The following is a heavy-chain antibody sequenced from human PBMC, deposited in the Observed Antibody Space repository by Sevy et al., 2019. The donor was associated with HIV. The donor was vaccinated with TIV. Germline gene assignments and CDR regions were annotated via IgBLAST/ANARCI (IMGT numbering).Heavy chain of an antibody. CDR3: ARGLVGDSNSWSY. Sequence: GGSLRLSCVASGFTFSSYWMHWVRQAPGKGLVWVSRIDSDGSSTSYADFVQGRFTISRDNAKNTLNLQMNSLRAEDTAVYYCARGLVGDSNSWSYWGQGTLVTVSS. V-gene: IGHV3-74*01. CDR2: IDSDGSST. D-gene: IGHD6-13*01. CDR1: GFTFSSYW. J-gene: IGHJ4*02.